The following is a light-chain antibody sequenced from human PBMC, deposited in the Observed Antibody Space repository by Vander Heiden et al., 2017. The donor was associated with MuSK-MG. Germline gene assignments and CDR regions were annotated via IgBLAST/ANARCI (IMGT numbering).Light chain of an antibody. CDR1: RSGSSSD. CDR2: GAS. CDR3: RQYDTYPWT. V-gene: IGKV3-20*01. J-gene: IGKJ1*01. Sequence: EVVFTQTPGTLPLSPGGRATLSCRASRSGSSSDLAWYQQKPGKAPRRLIYGASSGATGIPDRFSGSGSGTDFTLTISRLQPEDFAVYFCRQYDTYPWTFGPGTKVEIK.